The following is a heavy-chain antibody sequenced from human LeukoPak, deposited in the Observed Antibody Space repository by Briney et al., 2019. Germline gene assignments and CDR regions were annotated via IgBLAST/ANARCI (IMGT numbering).Heavy chain of an antibody. Sequence: LSGGSLRLSCAASGFTFSSYGMSWVRQAPGKGLEWVSAISGSGGSTYYADSVKGRFTISRDNSKNTLYLQMNSLRAEDTAVYYCARDQGAPGDYWGQGTLVTVSS. CDR3: ARDQGAPGDY. V-gene: IGHV3-23*01. D-gene: IGHD4/OR15-4a*01. CDR2: ISGSGGST. J-gene: IGHJ4*02. CDR1: GFTFSSYG.